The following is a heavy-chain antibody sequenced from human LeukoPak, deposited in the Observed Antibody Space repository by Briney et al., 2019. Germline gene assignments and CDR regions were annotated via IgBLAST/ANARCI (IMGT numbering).Heavy chain of an antibody. J-gene: IGHJ6*02. V-gene: IGHV4-39*07. D-gene: IGHD3-22*01. CDR3: ARDPYDSSGYYYCGFGMDV. CDR2: IYYSGST. Sequence: SETLSLTCTVSGGSISSSSYYWGWIRQPPGKGLEWIGSIYYSGSTYYNPSLKSRVTISVDTSKNQFSLKLSSVTAADTAVYYCARDPYDSSGYYYCGFGMDVWGQGTTVTVSS. CDR1: GGSISSSSYY.